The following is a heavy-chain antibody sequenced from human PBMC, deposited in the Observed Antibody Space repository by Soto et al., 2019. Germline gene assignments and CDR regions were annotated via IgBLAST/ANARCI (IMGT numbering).Heavy chain of an antibody. D-gene: IGHD2-15*01. V-gene: IGHV3-7*01. CDR1: GFTFGTYY. J-gene: IGHJ4*02. CDR3: ARDRGYCSGANCYAVLDY. CDR2: IKHDGSEK. Sequence: EVQVVESGGGLVQPGGSLRLSCAASGFTFGTYYMNWVRQAPGKGLEWVASIKHDGSEKNYLDSVKGRFTISRDNAESSPYLQMNSLRARDPAVYYCARDRGYCSGANCYAVLDYWGQGTLVTVSS.